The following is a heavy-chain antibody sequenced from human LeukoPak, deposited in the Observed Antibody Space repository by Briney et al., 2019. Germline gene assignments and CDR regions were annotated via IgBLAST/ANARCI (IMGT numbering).Heavy chain of an antibody. CDR1: GGSISSHF. D-gene: IGHD2-21*01. J-gene: IGHJ4*02. V-gene: IGHV4-59*11. CDR3: ARVTSDGDSYFDY. CDR2: IYYSGST. Sequence: SETLSLTCTVSGGSISSHFWSWIRQPPGKGLEWIGYIYYSGSTNYNPSLKSRVTISVDTSKNQFSLKLSSVTAADTAVYYCARVTSDGDSYFDYWGQGTLVTVSS.